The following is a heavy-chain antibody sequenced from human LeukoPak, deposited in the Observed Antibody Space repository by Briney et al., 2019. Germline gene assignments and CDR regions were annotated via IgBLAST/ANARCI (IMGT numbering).Heavy chain of an antibody. CDR3: ATDRGWRTSGYYLYYFEY. J-gene: IGHJ4*02. D-gene: IGHD3-3*01. CDR1: GFIFTNYF. Sequence: GGSLRLSCAASGFIFTNYFMSWARQAPGKGLEWVASIKHDGSEKYYVDSVRGRFAISRDNTMNSLYLQMSSLRAEDTAVYYCATDRGWRTSGYYLYYFEYWGQGTLVTFSS. V-gene: IGHV3-7*01. CDR2: IKHDGSEK.